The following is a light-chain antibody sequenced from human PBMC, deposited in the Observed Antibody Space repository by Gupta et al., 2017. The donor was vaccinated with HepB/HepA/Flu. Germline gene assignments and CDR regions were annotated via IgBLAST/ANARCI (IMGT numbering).Light chain of an antibody. CDR1: RGDIGAYNY. Sequence: QSALTQPASVSGSPGQSITISCTGTRGDIGAYNYVSWYQQHPGKAPKLVISDVTKRPAGVSTRFSGSKSGNTASLTISGRQAEDEGDYYCSSYTTSNTYVFGTGTEVTVL. J-gene: IGLJ1*01. CDR2: DVT. CDR3: SSYTTSNTYV. V-gene: IGLV2-14*01.